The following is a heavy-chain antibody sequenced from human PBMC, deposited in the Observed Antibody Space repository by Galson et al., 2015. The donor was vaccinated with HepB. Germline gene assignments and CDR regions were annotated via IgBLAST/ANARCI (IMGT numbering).Heavy chain of an antibody. CDR1: GGTFSSYA. J-gene: IGHJ6*02. V-gene: IGHV1-69*13. Sequence: SVKVSCKASGGTFSSYAISWVRQAPGQGLEWMGGIIPIFGTANYAQKFQGRVTITADESTSTAYMELSSLRSEDTAVYYCARGGGSSWSAYYYGMDVWGQGTTVTVSS. CDR3: ARGGGSSWSAYYYGMDV. D-gene: IGHD6-13*01. CDR2: IIPIFGTA.